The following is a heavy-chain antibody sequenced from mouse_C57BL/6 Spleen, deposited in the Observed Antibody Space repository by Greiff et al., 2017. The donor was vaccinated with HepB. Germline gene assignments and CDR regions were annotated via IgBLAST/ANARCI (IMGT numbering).Heavy chain of an antibody. CDR2: ISSGSSTI. CDR1: GFTFSDYG. J-gene: IGHJ3*01. D-gene: IGHD2-1*01. Sequence: EVKLVESGGGLVKPGGSLKLSCAASGFTFSDYGMHWVRQAPETGLEWVAYISSGSSTIYYADTVKGRFTISRDNAKNTLFLQMTSLRSEDTAMYYCASYGNYAYWGQGTLVTVSA. V-gene: IGHV5-17*01. CDR3: ASYGNYAY.